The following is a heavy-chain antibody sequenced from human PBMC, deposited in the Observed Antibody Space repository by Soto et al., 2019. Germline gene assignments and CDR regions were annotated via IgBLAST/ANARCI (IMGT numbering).Heavy chain of an antibody. CDR3: VRHPDRLAV. CDR2: IYYSGNT. J-gene: IGHJ6*02. CDR1: GGSISSSSYY. V-gene: IGHV4-39*01. Sequence: QLQLQESGPGLVKPSATLSLTCTVSGGSISSSSYYWGWIRQPPGKGLERLGTIYYSGNTYYNPSLKSRVTVSVDTSKNQFSLKLSSVPAADTAVYYCVRHPDRLAVWGQGTTVTVSS.